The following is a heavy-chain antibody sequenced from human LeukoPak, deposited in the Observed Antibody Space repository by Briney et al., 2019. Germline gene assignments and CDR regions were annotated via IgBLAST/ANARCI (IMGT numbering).Heavy chain of an antibody. J-gene: IGHJ4*02. V-gene: IGHV4-4*02. Sequence: SETLSLTCTVSGGSISSGHWWSWVRQPPGEGLEWIGKIYHTGSTNYNPSLKSRVTISVDKSKNQFSLKMRSVTAADTAVYYCAREFWGTAMRSYYFDYWGQGTLVTVSS. D-gene: IGHD5-18*01. CDR2: IYHTGST. CDR3: AREFWGTAMRSYYFDY. CDR1: GGSISSGHW.